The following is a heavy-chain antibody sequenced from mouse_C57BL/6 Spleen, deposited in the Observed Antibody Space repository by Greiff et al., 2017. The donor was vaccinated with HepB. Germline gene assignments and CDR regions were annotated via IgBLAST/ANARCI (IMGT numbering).Heavy chain of an antibody. Sequence: QVQLKESGPGLVQPSQSLSITCTVSGFALTSYGVHWVRQSPGKGLEWLGVIWSGGSTDYNAAFISRLSISKDNSKSQVFFKLNSLQADDTAIYYCDRRKEAYGNYDAMDYWGQGTSVTVSS. CDR3: DRRKEAYGNYDAMDY. CDR2: IWSGGST. CDR1: GFALTSYG. V-gene: IGHV2-2*01. J-gene: IGHJ4*01. D-gene: IGHD2-10*02.